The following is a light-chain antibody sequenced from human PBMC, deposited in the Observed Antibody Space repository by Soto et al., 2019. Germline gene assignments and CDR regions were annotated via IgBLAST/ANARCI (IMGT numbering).Light chain of an antibody. CDR2: YAS. V-gene: IGKV3-15*01. J-gene: IGKJ5*01. Sequence: EIVMTQSPATLSVSPGERVTLSCRASQSIGVTVAWYQQKSGQAPRLLMYYASTRATGVPARFSGSGSGTEFTLTISSLQSEDFAVYYCQQYNNWPPITFGQGTRLEIK. CDR3: QQYNNWPPIT. CDR1: QSIGVT.